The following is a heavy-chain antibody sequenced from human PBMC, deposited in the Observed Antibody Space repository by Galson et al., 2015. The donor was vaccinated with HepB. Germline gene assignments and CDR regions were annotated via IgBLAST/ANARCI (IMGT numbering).Heavy chain of an antibody. CDR2: ISYDGSNK. V-gene: IGHV3-30*04. D-gene: IGHD2-2*02. CDR1: TFTFSSYA. CDR3: ARDKGCSSTSCYTGSYYYGMDV. J-gene: IGHJ6*02. Sequence: SLRLSCAASTFTFSSYAMHWVRQAPGKGLEWVAVISYDGSNKYYADSVKGRFTISRDNSKNTLDLQMNSLRAEDTGVYYCARDKGCSSTSCYTGSYYYGMDVWGQGTTVTVSS.